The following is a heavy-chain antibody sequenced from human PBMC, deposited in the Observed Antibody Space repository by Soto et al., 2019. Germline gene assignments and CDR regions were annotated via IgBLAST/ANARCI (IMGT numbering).Heavy chain of an antibody. V-gene: IGHV3-48*02. CDR1: GFTFSGYS. CDR3: AREDILGARSFDY. J-gene: IGHJ4*02. D-gene: IGHD1-26*01. Sequence: PGGSLRLSSAASGFTFSGYSVNWVRQAPGKWLEWVSYISSRSKTIYYADSVKGRFTVSRDNARNSQYLQMNSLRDEDTAVYYCAREDILGARSFDYWGQGTLVTVSS. CDR2: ISSRSKTI.